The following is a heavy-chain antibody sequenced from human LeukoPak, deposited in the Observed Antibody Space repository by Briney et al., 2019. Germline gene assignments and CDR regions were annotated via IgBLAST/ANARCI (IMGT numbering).Heavy chain of an antibody. CDR1: GYTFTTYY. J-gene: IGHJ5*02. CDR3: ARALPHRRLMDTTMEQHWFDP. Sequence: ASVKVSCKASGYTFTTYYVHWVRQAPGQGLEWMGLINPSGGSTRYAQKFQGRVTMTRDMSTSTVYMELSSLRSEDTAVYYCARALPHRRLMDTTMEQHWFDPWGQGTLVTVSS. V-gene: IGHV1-46*01. CDR2: INPSGGST. D-gene: IGHD5-18*01.